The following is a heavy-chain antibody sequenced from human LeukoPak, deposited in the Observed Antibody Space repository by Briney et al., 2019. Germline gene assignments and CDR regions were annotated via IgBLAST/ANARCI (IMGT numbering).Heavy chain of an antibody. CDR1: EFSFSSHG. J-gene: IGHJ6*04. D-gene: IGHD3-10*02. V-gene: IGHV3-23*01. CDR3: AELGITMIGGV. CDR2: VSSSGETT. Sequence: GGTLRLSCAASEFSFSSHGMSWVRQAPGKGLEWVSSVSSSGETTYYADSVKGRFTISRDNSKSTLYLQMNSLRVEDTAVYYCAELGITMIGGVWGKGTTVTISS.